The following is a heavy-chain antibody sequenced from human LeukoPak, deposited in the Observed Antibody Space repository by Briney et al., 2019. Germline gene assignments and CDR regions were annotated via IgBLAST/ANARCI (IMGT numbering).Heavy chain of an antibody. V-gene: IGHV1-8*01. CDR3: ARGEGYCSGGSCYSEYYYYYMDV. D-gene: IGHD2-15*01. Sequence: ASVKVSCKASGYTFTSYDINWVRQATGQGFEWMGWMNPNSGNTGYAQKFQGRVTMTRNTSISTAYMELSSLRSEDTAVYYCARGEGYCSGGSCYSEYYYYYMDVWGKGTTVTISS. J-gene: IGHJ6*03. CDR2: MNPNSGNT. CDR1: GYTFTSYD.